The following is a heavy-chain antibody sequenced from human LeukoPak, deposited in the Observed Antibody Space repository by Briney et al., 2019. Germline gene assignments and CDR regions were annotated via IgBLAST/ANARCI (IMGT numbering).Heavy chain of an antibody. V-gene: IGHV1-69*13. J-gene: IGHJ6*02. CDR3: ARVLRFLSPPKNGMDV. D-gene: IGHD3-3*01. CDR1: GGTFSSYA. Sequence: SVKVSCKASGGTFSSYAISWVRQAPGQGLEWMGGIIPIFGTANYAQKFQGRVTITADESTSTAYMELSSLRSEDTAVYYCARVLRFLSPPKNGMDVWGQGATVTVSS. CDR2: IIPIFGTA.